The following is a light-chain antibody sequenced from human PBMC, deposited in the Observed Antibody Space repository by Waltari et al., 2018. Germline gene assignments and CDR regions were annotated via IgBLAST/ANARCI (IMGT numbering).Light chain of an antibody. J-gene: IGLJ2*01. CDR1: SSDVDDYNY. V-gene: IGLV2-8*01. CDR3: SSYAASNNFVV. CDR2: EVS. Sequence: QSALTQPPSASGSPGQSVTISCPGTSSDVDDYNYVSWYQQHPGKAPKLMIYEVSKRPSGVPDRFSGSKSGNTASLTVSGLQAEDEADYYCSSYAASNNFVVFGGGTKLTVL.